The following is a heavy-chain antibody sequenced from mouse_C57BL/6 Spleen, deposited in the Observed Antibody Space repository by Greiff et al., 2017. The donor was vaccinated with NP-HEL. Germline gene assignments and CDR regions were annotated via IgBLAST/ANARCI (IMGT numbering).Heavy chain of an antibody. Sequence: VQLQQPGAELVKPGASVKLSCKASGYTFTSYWMHWVKQRPGRGLEWIGRIDPNSGGPKYNQKFKGKATLTLDKPSSTAYMQLSSLTSEDSAVYYCARGAYDGYYHWYFDVWGKGTTVTVSS. V-gene: IGHV1-72*01. D-gene: IGHD2-3*01. CDR3: ARGAYDGYYHWYFDV. CDR1: GYTFTSYW. J-gene: IGHJ1*03. CDR2: IDPNSGGP.